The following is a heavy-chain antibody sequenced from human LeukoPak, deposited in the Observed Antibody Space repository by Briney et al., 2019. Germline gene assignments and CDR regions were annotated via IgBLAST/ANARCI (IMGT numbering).Heavy chain of an antibody. CDR3: ARLTGYRIEDYFDY. D-gene: IGHD6-13*01. V-gene: IGHV4-38-2*02. J-gene: IGHJ4*02. Sequence: PSETLSLTCTVSSYPISRGYYWGWIRQSPGKGLEWNGNIHYRWSPPYNPSLKNRVTISVDKSKNQFSLKLNPLAPADHGLLYCARLTGYRIEDYFDYCGQGTQVTVSS. CDR1: SYPISRGYY. CDR2: IHYRWSP.